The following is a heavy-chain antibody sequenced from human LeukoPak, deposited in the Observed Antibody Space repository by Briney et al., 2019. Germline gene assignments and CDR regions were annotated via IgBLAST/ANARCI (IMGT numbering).Heavy chain of an antibody. CDR2: ISSSSSYI. CDR1: GFTFSSYS. Sequence: KPGGSLRLSCAASGFTFSSYSMNWVRQAPGKGLEWVSSISSSSSYIYYADSVKGRFTISRDNAKNSLYLQMNSLRAEDTAVYYCARLLGIAAVGFDYWGQGTLVTVSS. CDR3: ARLLGIAAVGFDY. J-gene: IGHJ4*02. D-gene: IGHD6-13*01. V-gene: IGHV3-21*01.